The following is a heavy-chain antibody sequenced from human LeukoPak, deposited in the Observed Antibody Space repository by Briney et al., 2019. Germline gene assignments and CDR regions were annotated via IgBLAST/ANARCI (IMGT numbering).Heavy chain of an antibody. V-gene: IGHV3-66*01. CDR3: ARGTSSGYYRTEAFDL. CDR2: IYSGGRT. Sequence: GGSLRLSCAASGLAVTNNYMTWVRQAPGKGLEWVSVIYSGGRTSYAASVKGRLTISRDNAKNTVYIQVSGLKVDDTAVYYCARGTSSGYYRTEAFDLWGQGTMVTVSS. CDR1: GLAVTNNY. D-gene: IGHD3-22*01. J-gene: IGHJ3*01.